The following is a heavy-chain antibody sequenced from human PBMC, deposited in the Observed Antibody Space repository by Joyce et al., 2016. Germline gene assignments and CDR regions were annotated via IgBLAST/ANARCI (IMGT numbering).Heavy chain of an antibody. V-gene: IGHV4-39*07. J-gene: IGHJ5*02. D-gene: IGHD3-9*01. CDR3: ASGRRHYDILTGWANWFDP. CDR1: GGSISNTTYF. Sequence: LQLQESGPGLVKPSETLSLTCIVSGGSISNTTYFWGWICQPPGKGLEWIVSIFYGGTPYYNPSLKSRVTISLDSSENQFSLKLSSVTAADAAVYYCASGRRHYDILTGWANWFDPWGQGTLVTVSS. CDR2: IFYGGTP.